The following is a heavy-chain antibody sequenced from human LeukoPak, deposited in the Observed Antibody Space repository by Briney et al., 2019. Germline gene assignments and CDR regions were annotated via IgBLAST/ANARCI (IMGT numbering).Heavy chain of an antibody. CDR2: IKSKTDGGTT. V-gene: IGHV3-15*01. J-gene: IGHJ4*02. CDR1: GLTFSNAW. Sequence: PGGSLRLSCAASGLTFSNAWMSWVRHGPGKGLEWVGRIKSKTDGGTTDYAAPVKGRFTISRDDSKNTLYLQMNSLKTEDTAVYYCTTDQGPIWFGEFDPDYWGQGTLVTVSS. CDR3: TTDQGPIWFGEFDPDY. D-gene: IGHD3-10*01.